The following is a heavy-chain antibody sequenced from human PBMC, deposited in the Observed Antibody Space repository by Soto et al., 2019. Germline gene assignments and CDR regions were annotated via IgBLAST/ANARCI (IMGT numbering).Heavy chain of an antibody. D-gene: IGHD2-21*01. J-gene: IGHJ2*01. Sequence: QVQLVESGGGVVQPGRSLRLSCAVAGFTFSNYAMHWVRQAPGKGREWVAIVSHDGTNQYYADSAKGRFTISIDNYENTLYLQMNRLRTEDTAVFYCARDGATQMWRPWYFDLWGRGNLVTVSS. CDR3: ARDGATQMWRPWYFDL. CDR2: VSHDGTNQ. V-gene: IGHV3-30-3*01. CDR1: GFTFSNYA.